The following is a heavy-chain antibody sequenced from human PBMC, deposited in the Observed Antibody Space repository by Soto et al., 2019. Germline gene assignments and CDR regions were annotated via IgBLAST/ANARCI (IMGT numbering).Heavy chain of an antibody. J-gene: IGHJ6*02. Sequence: QVQLVQSGAEVKKPGASVKVSCKASGYTFTSYYMHWVRQAPGQGLEWMGWINPDSGVTYYPHKFQDRVTMTRDTSISTAYMELSRLTSDDTALSYCARDRGVRDVWGQWTTVIVSS. CDR2: INPDSGVT. CDR1: GYTFTSYY. CDR3: ARDRGVRDV. D-gene: IGHD2-8*01. V-gene: IGHV1-2*02.